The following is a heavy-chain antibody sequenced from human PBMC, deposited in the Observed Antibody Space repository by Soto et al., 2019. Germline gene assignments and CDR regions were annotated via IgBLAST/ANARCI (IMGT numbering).Heavy chain of an antibody. Sequence: SETLSLTCTVSGGSISSEGYYWSWFRQLPGKGLEWIGDIYYSGTTYHNPSLRSRLTISGDASKNQFSLRLSSVTSADTAVYYCARGGAPYNWFGPWGQGTLVTVSS. J-gene: IGHJ5*02. V-gene: IGHV4-31*03. CDR1: GGSISSEGYY. D-gene: IGHD3-16*01. CDR2: IYYSGTT. CDR3: ARGGAPYNWFGP.